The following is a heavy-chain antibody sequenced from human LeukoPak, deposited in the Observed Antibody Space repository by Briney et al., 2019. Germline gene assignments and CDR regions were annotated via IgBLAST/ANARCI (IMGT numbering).Heavy chain of an antibody. V-gene: IGHV4-39*07. D-gene: IGHD3-22*01. Sequence: SETLSLTCTVSGGSISSNNYYWSWIRQPPGKGLEWIGEINHSGSTNYNPSLKSRVTISVDTSKNQFSLKLSSVTAADTAVYYCARALHDSSGYYYPPGGYWGQGTLVTVSS. CDR2: INHSGST. J-gene: IGHJ4*02. CDR1: GGSISSNNYY. CDR3: ARALHDSSGYYYPPGGY.